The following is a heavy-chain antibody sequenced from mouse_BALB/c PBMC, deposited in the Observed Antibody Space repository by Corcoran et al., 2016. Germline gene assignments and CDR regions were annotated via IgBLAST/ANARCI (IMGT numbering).Heavy chain of an antibody. CDR3: ARDYGSSYPLDY. CDR1: GYTFTNYA. CDR2: INTYTGEP. D-gene: IGHD1-1*01. Sequence: QIQLVQSGPELKKPGETVKISCKASGYTFTNYAMNWVKQAPGKGLKWMGWINTYTGEPTYADDFKGRFAFSLETSASTAYLQINNLKNEDMATYFCARDYGSSYPLDYWGQGTTLTVSS. J-gene: IGHJ2*01. V-gene: IGHV9-1*02.